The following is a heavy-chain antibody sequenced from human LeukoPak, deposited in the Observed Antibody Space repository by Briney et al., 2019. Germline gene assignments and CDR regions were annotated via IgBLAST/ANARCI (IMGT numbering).Heavy chain of an antibody. V-gene: IGHV1-69*13. D-gene: IGHD5-18*01. J-gene: IGHJ6*02. CDR1: GGTFSSYA. CDR2: IIPIFGTA. CDR3: ARRWLQQGYYYGMDV. Sequence: SVKVSCKASGGTFSSYAISWVRQAPGQGLEWMGGIIPIFGTANYAQKFQGRVTITADESTSTAYMELSSLRSEDTAVYYCARRWLQQGYYYGMDVWGQGTTVTVSS.